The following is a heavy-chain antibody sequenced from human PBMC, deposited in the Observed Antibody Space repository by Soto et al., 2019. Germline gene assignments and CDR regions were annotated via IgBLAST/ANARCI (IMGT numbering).Heavy chain of an antibody. CDR2: IVVGSGNT. Sequence: SVTVSCKASGYTFTSYGISWVRQAPGQRLEWIGWIVVGSGNTNYAQKFQERVTITRDMSTSTAYMELSSLRSEDTAVYYCAAGLRGYYDSSGYYYPGAFDIWGQGTMVTVSS. V-gene: IGHV1-58*02. D-gene: IGHD3-22*01. J-gene: IGHJ3*02. CDR3: AAGLRGYYDSSGYYYPGAFDI. CDR1: GYTFTSYG.